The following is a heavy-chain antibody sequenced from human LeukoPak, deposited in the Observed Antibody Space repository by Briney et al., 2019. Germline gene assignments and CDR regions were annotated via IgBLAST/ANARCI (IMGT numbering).Heavy chain of an antibody. CDR1: GYSFNNYC. CDR3: ARQGGSGTFGAFNV. J-gene: IGHJ3*01. Sequence: GESLKISCQGSGYSFNNYCIGWMRQMPGNGLEWMGIIHPGDSDIRYSPAFQGLVTISADMSISTAYLQWSSLKASDTAKYYCARQGGSGTFGAFNVWGQGTMVTVSS. V-gene: IGHV5-51*01. D-gene: IGHD3-10*01. CDR2: IHPGDSDI.